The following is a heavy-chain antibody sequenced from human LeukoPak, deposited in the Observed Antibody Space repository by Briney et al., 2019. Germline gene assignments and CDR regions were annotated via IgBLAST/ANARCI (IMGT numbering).Heavy chain of an antibody. J-gene: IGHJ6*02. V-gene: IGHV3-7*03. D-gene: IGHD2-2*01. CDR2: IKQDGSEK. CDR3: AREDIVVVLGAYYYYYGMDV. Sequence: GGSLRLSCAASGFTFSSYWMSWVRQAPGKGLEWVANIKQDGSEKYYVDSVKGRFTISRDNAKNSLYLQMNSLRAEDTAVYYCAREDIVVVLGAYYYYYGMDVWGQRTTVTVSS. CDR1: GFTFSSYW.